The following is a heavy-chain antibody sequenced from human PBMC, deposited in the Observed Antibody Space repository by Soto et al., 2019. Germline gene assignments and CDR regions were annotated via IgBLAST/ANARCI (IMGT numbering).Heavy chain of an antibody. Sequence: SVKVSCKASGGTFCSYAISWLRRAPRQGLEWMGGIMTIFGTANYAQKFQGRVTITADESTSTAYMELSSLRSEDTAVYYCARQGYSGYENYYYGMDVWGQGTTVTVSS. CDR2: IMTIFGTA. CDR1: GGTFCSYA. CDR3: ARQGYSGYENYYYGMDV. D-gene: IGHD5-12*01. J-gene: IGHJ6*02. V-gene: IGHV1-69*13.